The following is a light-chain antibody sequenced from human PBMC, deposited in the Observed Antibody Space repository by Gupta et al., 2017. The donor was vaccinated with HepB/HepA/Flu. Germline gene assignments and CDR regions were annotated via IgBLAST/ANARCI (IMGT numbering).Light chain of an antibody. CDR3: CSYAGSYTYV. J-gene: IGLJ1*01. CDR2: DVG. Sequence: QSALTQPSSVSGSPGQSVTISCTGTSSDVGGYNYVSWYQQHPGKAPNLMIYDVGKRPSGVPDRFSGAKSGDTASLTISGLQSEDEADYYCCSYAGSYTYVFGTGTKVPVL. V-gene: IGLV2-11*01. CDR1: SSDVGGYNY.